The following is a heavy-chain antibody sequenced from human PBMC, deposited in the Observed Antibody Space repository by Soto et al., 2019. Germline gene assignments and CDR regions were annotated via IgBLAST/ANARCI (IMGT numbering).Heavy chain of an antibody. CDR3: TRPQIFYRSSGYYQGQYFHQ. CDR1: GFTFSSYA. CDR2: ISGSGRST. D-gene: IGHD3-22*01. V-gene: IGHV3-23*01. Sequence: PGGSLRLSCAASGFTFSSYAISWVRQAPGKGLEWVSAISGSGRSTYYADSVKGRFTIPRDNSKNTLYLQMNSLRAEDTAVYYCTRPQIFYRSSGYYQGQYFHQWGQGTLVTVSS. J-gene: IGHJ1*01.